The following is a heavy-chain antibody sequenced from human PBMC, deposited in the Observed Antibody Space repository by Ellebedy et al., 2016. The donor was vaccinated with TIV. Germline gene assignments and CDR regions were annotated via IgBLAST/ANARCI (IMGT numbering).Heavy chain of an antibody. V-gene: IGHV1-18*04. CDR1: GYTFTSYG. CDR2: ISANNGDT. D-gene: IGHD3-3*01. J-gene: IGHJ4*02. Sequence: AASVKVSCKTSGYTFTSYGISWVRQAPGQGLEWMGWISANNGDTNYEQKFQGRVTMTTDTSTTTVYMELRSLRSDDTAVYYCARDWSGHWGQGTLVTVSS. CDR3: ARDWSGH.